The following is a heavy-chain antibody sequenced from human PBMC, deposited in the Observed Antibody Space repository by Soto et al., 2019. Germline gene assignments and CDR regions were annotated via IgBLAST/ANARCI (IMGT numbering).Heavy chain of an antibody. CDR3: ARVRSSSWGYYYYGMDV. V-gene: IGHV1-2*04. Sequence: ASVKVSCKASGYTFTGYYMHWVRQAPGQGLEWMGWINPNSGGTNYAQKFQGWVTMTRDTSISTAYMELSRLRSDDTAVYYCARVRSSSWGYYYYGMDVWGQGTTVTSP. CDR2: INPNSGGT. J-gene: IGHJ6*02. CDR1: GYTFTGYY. D-gene: IGHD6-13*01.